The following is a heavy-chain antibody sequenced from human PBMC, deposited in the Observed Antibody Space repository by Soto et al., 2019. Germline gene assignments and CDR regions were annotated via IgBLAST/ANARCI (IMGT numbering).Heavy chain of an antibody. V-gene: IGHV3-21*01. CDR2: IFISSSYI. CDR1: GFTFSSYS. Sequence: PGGSLRLSCAASGFTFSSYSMNWVRQAPGKGLEWVSSIFISSSYIYYADSVKGRFTISRDNAKNSLYLQMNSLRADDTAVYYCARAQYPGSYWREFDCWGRGTLVTVSS. D-gene: IGHD1-26*01. J-gene: IGHJ4*02. CDR3: ARAQYPGSYWREFDC.